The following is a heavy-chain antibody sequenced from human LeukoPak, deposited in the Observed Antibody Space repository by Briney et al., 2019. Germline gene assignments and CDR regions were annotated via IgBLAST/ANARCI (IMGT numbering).Heavy chain of an antibody. D-gene: IGHD6-13*01. V-gene: IGHV1-2*02. CDR2: INPNSGGT. CDR3: ARKAAAAGTNFDY. J-gene: IGHJ4*02. CDR1: GYTFTGYY. Sequence: ASVKVSCKASGYTFTGYYMHWLRQAPGQGLEWMGWINPNSGGTNYAQKLQGRVTMTTDTSTSTAYMELRSLRSDDTAVYYCARKAAAAGTNFDYWGQGTLVTVSS.